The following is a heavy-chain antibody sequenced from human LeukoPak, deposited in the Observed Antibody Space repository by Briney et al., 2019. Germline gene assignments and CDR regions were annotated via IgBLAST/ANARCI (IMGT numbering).Heavy chain of an antibody. V-gene: IGHV3-9*01. D-gene: IGHD3-10*01. CDR1: RFTFDDYA. Sequence: PGGSLRLSCAASRFTFDDYAMHWVRQAPGKGLEWVSGISWNSGSIGYADSVKGRFTISRDNAKNSLYLQMNSLRAEDTALYYCAKDTSYGSGSYYNEFDYWGQGTLVTVSS. CDR2: ISWNSGSI. CDR3: AKDTSYGSGSYYNEFDY. J-gene: IGHJ4*02.